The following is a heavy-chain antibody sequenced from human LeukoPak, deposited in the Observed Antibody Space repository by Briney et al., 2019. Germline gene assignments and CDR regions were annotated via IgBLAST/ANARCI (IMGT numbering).Heavy chain of an antibody. CDR2: INPSGGST. CDR3: ARGPFVVVPAAIGWIDP. V-gene: IGHV1-46*03. Sequence: GASVKLSCKASGYTFTSYYMHGVRQAPGQGLEWMGIINPSGGSTSYAQKFQGRVTMTRDTSTSTVYMQLSSLRYEDTAVYHCARGPFVVVPAAIGWIDPWGQGTVVTVSS. D-gene: IGHD2-2*01. J-gene: IGHJ5*02. CDR1: GYTFTSYY.